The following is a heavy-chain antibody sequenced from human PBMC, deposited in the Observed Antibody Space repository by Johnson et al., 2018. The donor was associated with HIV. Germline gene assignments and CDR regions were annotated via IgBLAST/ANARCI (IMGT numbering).Heavy chain of an antibody. CDR1: GFIVSDTD. Sequence: VQLVESGGGLIQPGGSLRLSCAVSGFIVSDTDMAWVRQAPGKGLEWVSDIYTDGKTYYADSVRGRFTISRDSSNNTLYVQMNDLRAEDTALYYCVRGGQWGATDAFDIWGQGTMVIVSS. CDR3: VRGGQWGATDAFDI. D-gene: IGHD6-19*01. V-gene: IGHV3-53*01. J-gene: IGHJ3*02. CDR2: IYTDGKT.